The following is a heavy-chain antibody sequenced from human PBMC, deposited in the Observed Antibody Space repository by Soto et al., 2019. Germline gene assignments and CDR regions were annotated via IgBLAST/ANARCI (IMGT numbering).Heavy chain of an antibody. D-gene: IGHD6-19*01. CDR3: ARERYRNGWYDLDY. CDR2: IWYDGSNK. Sequence: QVQLVEAGGGVVQPGRSLRLSCAASGFTFSSYGMHWVRQAPGKGLEWVAVIWYDGSNKYYADSVKGRFTISRDNSKNKLYLKMSSLRVEDTAVYYCARERYRNGWYDLDYWGQGTLVTVSS. CDR1: GFTFSSYG. V-gene: IGHV3-33*01. J-gene: IGHJ4*02.